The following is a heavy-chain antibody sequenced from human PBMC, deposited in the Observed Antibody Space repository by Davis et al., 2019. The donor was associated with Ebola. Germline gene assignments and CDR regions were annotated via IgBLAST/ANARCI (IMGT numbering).Heavy chain of an antibody. D-gene: IGHD3-10*01. CDR3: ARDPTNYGSEDYFAYNWFDS. J-gene: IGHJ5*01. CDR2: IYSGVTT. V-gene: IGHV3-66*02. CDR1: GFTFSSYW. Sequence: PGGSLRLSCAASGFTFSSYWMHWVRLAPGKGLEWVSVIYSGVTTNYADSVKGRFTISSDNSKNTLYLQMDSLRPDDTAVYYCARDPTNYGSEDYFAYNWFDSWGQGTPVTVSS.